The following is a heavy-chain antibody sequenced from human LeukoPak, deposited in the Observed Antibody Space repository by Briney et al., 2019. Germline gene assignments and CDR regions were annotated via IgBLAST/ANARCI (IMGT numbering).Heavy chain of an antibody. Sequence: SETLSLTCSVSGGSISSYYWSWIRQPPGKGLEWIGYIYYSGSTNYNPSLKSRVTISVDKSKNQFSLKLSSVTAADTAVYYCARSWAFDIWGQGTMVTVSS. CDR1: GGSISSYY. J-gene: IGHJ3*02. V-gene: IGHV4-59*12. CDR3: ARSWAFDI. CDR2: IYYSGST.